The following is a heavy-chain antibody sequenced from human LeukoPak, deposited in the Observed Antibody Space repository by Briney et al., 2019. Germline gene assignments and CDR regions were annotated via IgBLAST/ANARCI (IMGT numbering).Heavy chain of an antibody. J-gene: IGHJ4*02. CDR2: IYYSGST. CDR1: GGSISSGDYY. Sequence: SETLSLTCTVSGGSISSGDYYWRWIRQPPGKGLGWIGYIYYSGSTYYNPSLKSRVTISVDTSKNQFSLKLSSVTAADTAVYYCARDRSVAALWGHMGLDYWGQGTLVTVSS. V-gene: IGHV4-30-4*08. D-gene: IGHD6-19*01. CDR3: ARDRSVAALWGHMGLDY.